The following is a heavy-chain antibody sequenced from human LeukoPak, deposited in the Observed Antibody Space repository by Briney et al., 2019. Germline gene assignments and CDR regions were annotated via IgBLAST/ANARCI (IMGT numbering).Heavy chain of an antibody. CDR2: INNDGSST. J-gene: IGHJ4*02. CDR3: ASVTSGWYYEGY. V-gene: IGHV3-74*01. D-gene: IGHD6-19*01. Sequence: GGSLRLSCAASGFTFSSYWMHWVRQAPGKGLVWVSRINNDGSSTTYADSVKGRFTISRDNAKNTLYLQMNSLRAEDTAVYYCASVTSGWYYEGYWGQGTLVTVSS. CDR1: GFTFSSYW.